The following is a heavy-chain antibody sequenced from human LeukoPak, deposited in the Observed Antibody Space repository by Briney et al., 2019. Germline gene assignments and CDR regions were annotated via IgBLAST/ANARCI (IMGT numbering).Heavy chain of an antibody. CDR1: GFPFASYA. CDR3: AKSFSSGSSR. CDR2: ISDSGGTT. V-gene: IGHV3-23*01. Sequence: GGSLRLSYAASGFPFASYAMKWVRQAPGKGLEWVSTISDSGGTTYYGDSVKGRFSISRDNSKNTVYLQMNSLRAEDTALYYCAKSFSSGSSRWGQGTLVTVSP. D-gene: IGHD3-10*01. J-gene: IGHJ4*02.